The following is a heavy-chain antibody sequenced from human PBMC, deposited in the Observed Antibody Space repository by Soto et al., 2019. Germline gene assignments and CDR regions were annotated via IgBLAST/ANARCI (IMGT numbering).Heavy chain of an antibody. Sequence: SETLSLTCTVSGDSITSNSYFWAWIRQPPGTGLEWIGEINHSGSTNHNPSLKSRVTISVDTSKNQFSLKLTSVTAADTAVYYCARDKITGLFDYWGQGTLVTVSS. D-gene: IGHD2-8*02. V-gene: IGHV4-39*07. CDR1: GDSITSNSYF. J-gene: IGHJ4*02. CDR2: INHSGST. CDR3: ARDKITGLFDY.